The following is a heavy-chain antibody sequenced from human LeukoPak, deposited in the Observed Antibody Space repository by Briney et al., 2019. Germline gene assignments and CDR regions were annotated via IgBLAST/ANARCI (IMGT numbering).Heavy chain of an antibody. V-gene: IGHV3-48*01. J-gene: IGHJ4*02. Sequence: GGSLRLSCAASGFTVSTYDMHWVRQAPGEGPQWIAYFGISGTIYYADSARGRFTISRDSAKNSLHLEMNSLRVDDTAIYYCAAYGFYPYGGQGTPVTVSS. D-gene: IGHD3-3*01. CDR3: AAYGFYPY. CDR1: GFTVSTYD. CDR2: FGISGTI.